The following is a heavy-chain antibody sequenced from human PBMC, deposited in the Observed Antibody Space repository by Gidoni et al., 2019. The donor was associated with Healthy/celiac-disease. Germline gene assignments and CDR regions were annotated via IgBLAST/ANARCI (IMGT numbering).Heavy chain of an antibody. J-gene: IGHJ4*02. CDR3: ARDLGIATRLFDY. Sequence: QVQLVESGGGVVQPGSSLRLPCAASGFTFSSYGMPWVRQAPGKGLEWVALIWYDGRNEYYADSVKGRFTISRDNSKNTLYLQMNSLRDEDTAVYYCARDLGIATRLFDYWGQGTLVTVSS. CDR1: GFTFSSYG. CDR2: IWYDGRNE. D-gene: IGHD6-6*01. V-gene: IGHV3-33*01.